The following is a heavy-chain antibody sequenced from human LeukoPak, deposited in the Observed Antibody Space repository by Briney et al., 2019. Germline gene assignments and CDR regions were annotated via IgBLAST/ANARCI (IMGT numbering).Heavy chain of an antibody. CDR3: ARQDYYGSGSSFDY. D-gene: IGHD3-10*01. J-gene: IGHJ4*02. CDR2: IYHSGIT. V-gene: IGHV4-38-2*02. Sequence: PSETLSLTCTVSGYSIRSGFYWGWIRQPPGEGLEWIGNIYHSGITYSTPSLKSRVTISVDTSKNQFSLKLSSVTAADTAVYYCARQDYYGSGSSFDYWGQGTLVTVSS. CDR1: GYSIRSGFY.